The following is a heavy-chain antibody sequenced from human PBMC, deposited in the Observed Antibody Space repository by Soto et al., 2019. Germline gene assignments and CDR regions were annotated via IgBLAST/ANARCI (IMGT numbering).Heavy chain of an antibody. J-gene: IGHJ3*01. D-gene: IGHD5-12*01. Sequence: QVQLVESGGGVVQPGRSLSLSCAASGFTFTAFAIHWVRQAPGKGLEWVAIISYDGGDIHFADSVKGRLTISRDNSKNTVYLHMNSLRPEDTAVYYCAKQLYSEMQGAFDVWGQGTVVTVSS. V-gene: IGHV3-30-3*02. CDR3: AKQLYSEMQGAFDV. CDR2: ISYDGGDI. CDR1: GFTFTAFA.